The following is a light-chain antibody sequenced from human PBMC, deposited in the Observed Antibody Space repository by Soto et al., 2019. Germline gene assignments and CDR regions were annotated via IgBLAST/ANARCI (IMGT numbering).Light chain of an antibody. CDR1: QSVSSSY. CDR3: QQYGSWWT. J-gene: IGKJ1*01. Sequence: EIVLTQSPGTLSLSPGERATLSCRASQSVSSSYLAWYQQKPGLAPRLLIYGASSRATGIPDRFSGSGSGTDFTLTISRLEPEDFAVYYCQQYGSWWTFGQGTKVDIK. V-gene: IGKV3-20*01. CDR2: GAS.